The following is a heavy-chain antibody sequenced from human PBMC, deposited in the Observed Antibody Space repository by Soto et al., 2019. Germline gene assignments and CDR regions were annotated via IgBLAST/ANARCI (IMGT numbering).Heavy chain of an antibody. Sequence: EVQLLESGGGLVQPGGSLRLSCAASGFTFSSYAMSWVRQAPGKGLEWVSAISGSGGSTYYADSVKGRYTISRDNSKNTLYLQMNSMRAEDTAVYYCAKGGSYSGYPLPGDYWGQGTLVTVSS. CDR3: AKGGSYSGYPLPGDY. V-gene: IGHV3-23*01. D-gene: IGHD5-12*01. J-gene: IGHJ4*02. CDR1: GFTFSSYA. CDR2: ISGSGGST.